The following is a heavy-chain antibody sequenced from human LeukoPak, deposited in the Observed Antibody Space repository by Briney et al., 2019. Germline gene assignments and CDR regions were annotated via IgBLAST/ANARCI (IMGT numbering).Heavy chain of an antibody. CDR2: ISHDGSNK. V-gene: IGHV3-30*04. Sequence: PGGTLRLTCAASGFTFSSYAMHWVRQAPGKGLEWVAVISHDGSNKYYADSVKGRFTISRDTSKNTLYLQMNSLRAEDTAVYYCAGLSDTATTLDYWGQGTLVTVSS. D-gene: IGHD4-17*01. J-gene: IGHJ4*02. CDR1: GFTFSSYA. CDR3: AGLSDTATTLDY.